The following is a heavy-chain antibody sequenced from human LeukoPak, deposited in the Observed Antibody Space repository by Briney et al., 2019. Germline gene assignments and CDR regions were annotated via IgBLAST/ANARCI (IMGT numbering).Heavy chain of an antibody. V-gene: IGHV4-38-2*02. J-gene: IGHJ4*02. CDR2: IYHSGST. D-gene: IGHD4-17*01. CDR3: ARDQYGDYEDYYFDY. Sequence: PSETLSLTCTVSGYSISSGYYWGWIRQPPGKGLEWIGSIYHSGSTYYNPSLKSRVTISVDTSKNQFSLKLSSVTAADTAVYYCARDQYGDYEDYYFDYWGQGTLVTVSS. CDR1: GYSISSGYY.